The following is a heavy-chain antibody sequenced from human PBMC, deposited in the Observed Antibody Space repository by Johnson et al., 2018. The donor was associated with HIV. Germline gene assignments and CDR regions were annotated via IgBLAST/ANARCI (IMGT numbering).Heavy chain of an antibody. CDR3: TTAGSSGSAHAFDI. V-gene: IGHV3-66*02. J-gene: IGHJ3*02. CDR2: IYSGGST. D-gene: IGHD3-22*01. Sequence: VLLVESGGGLVQTGESLRLSCAASGFTVSSNYMSWVRQAPGKGLEWVSVIYSGGSTYYADSVKGRFTISRDNSKNTLYLQMNSLRAEDTAVYYCTTAGSSGSAHAFDIWGQGTRVTVSS. CDR1: GFTVSSNY.